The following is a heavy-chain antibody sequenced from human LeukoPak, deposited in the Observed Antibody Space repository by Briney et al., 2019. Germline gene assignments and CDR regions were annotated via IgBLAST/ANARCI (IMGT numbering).Heavy chain of an antibody. CDR2: MNPNSGNT. V-gene: IGHV1-8*01. J-gene: IGHJ4*02. CDR3: ARGYGSGSYYFDY. CDR1: GCTFTSYD. Sequence: ASVKVSCKASGCTFTSYDINWVRQATGQGIEWLGWMNPNSGNTGYAQKFQGRVTMTRNTSISTAYMELSSLRCEDTAVYYCARGYGSGSYYFDYWGQGTLVTVSS. D-gene: IGHD3-10*01.